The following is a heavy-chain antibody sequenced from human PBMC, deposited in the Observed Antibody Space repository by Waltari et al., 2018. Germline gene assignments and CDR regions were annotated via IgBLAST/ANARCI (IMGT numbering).Heavy chain of an antibody. Sequence: QVQLQESGPGLVKPSQTLSLTCTVSGGSIDSGSYYWSWIRQPAGKGLEWIGRIYTSGSTNYNPSLKSRVTISVDTSKNQFSLNLRSVTAADTAVYYCARGPLLSKVDYWGQGTLVIVSS. V-gene: IGHV4-61*02. J-gene: IGHJ4*02. CDR1: GGSIDSGSYY. CDR2: IYTSGST. CDR3: ARGPLLSKVDY. D-gene: IGHD1-26*01.